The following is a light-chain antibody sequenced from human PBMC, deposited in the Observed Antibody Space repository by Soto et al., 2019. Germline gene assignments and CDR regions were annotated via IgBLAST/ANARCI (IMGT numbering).Light chain of an antibody. V-gene: IGLV2-11*01. CDR2: DVS. CDR3: CSYTGSYTFDP. J-gene: IGLJ2*01. CDR1: SSDVGGYNY. Sequence: QSALTQPRSVSGSPGQSVTISCTGPSSDVGGYNYVSWYQQHPGKAPKLIIYDVSKRPSGVPDRFSGSKSGNTASLTISGLQAEDEADYYCCSYTGSYTFDPFGGGTKVTVL.